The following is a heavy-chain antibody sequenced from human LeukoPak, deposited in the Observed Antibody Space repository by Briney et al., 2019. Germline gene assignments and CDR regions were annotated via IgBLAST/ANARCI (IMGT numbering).Heavy chain of an antibody. J-gene: IGHJ4*02. D-gene: IGHD2-15*01. CDR1: GVSISNHY. CDR2: IYYTGNT. V-gene: IGHV4-59*08. CDR3: VRHSRVVAFDY. Sequence: SETLSLTCTVSGVSISNHYSSWIRQPPGKGLEWIGYIYYTGNTNYNPSLKSRVTISEDISKNQISLRLSSVTAADTAVYYCVRHSRVVAFDYWGQGNLVTVSS.